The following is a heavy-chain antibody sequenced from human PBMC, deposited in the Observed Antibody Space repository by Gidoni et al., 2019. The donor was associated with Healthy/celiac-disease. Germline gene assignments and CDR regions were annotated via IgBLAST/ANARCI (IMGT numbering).Heavy chain of an antibody. D-gene: IGHD6-13*01. Sequence: EVQLLESGGGLVQPGGSLRLSCAASGFPFRRHAMSWVRQAPGKGLEWVSAISGSGGSTYYADYVKGRFTSSRDNSKNTLYLQMNSLRAEDTAVYYCAKAKIPLAAGFYYFDYWGQGTLVTVSS. J-gene: IGHJ4*02. V-gene: IGHV3-23*01. CDR2: ISGSGGST. CDR3: AKAKIPLAAGFYYFDY. CDR1: GFPFRRHA.